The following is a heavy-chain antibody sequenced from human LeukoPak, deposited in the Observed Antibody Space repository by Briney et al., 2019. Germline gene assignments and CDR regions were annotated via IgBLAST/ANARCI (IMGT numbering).Heavy chain of an antibody. CDR1: GFTFSTYG. J-gene: IGHJ4*02. CDR3: ARARNDYDSSGFSALDY. D-gene: IGHD3-22*01. V-gene: IGHV3-33*01. Sequence: GGSLRLSCAASGFTFSTYGMHWVHQAPGKGLDWVAVIWYDGSNIYHGDSVKGRFTVSRDNSKNTLYLQMNSLRAEDTAVYYCARARNDYDSSGFSALDYWGQGTLVTVSS. CDR2: IWYDGSNI.